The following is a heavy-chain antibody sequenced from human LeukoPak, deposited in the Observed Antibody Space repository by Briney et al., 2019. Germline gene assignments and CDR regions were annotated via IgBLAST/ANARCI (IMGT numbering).Heavy chain of an antibody. V-gene: IGHV3-74*01. D-gene: IGHD6-19*01. CDR3: ARDHLSSGSSPDYYYYYYMDV. CDR2: INSDGSST. CDR1: GFTFSSYW. Sequence: HTGGSLRLSCAASGFTFSSYWMHWVRQAPGKGLVWVSRINSDGSSTSYADSVKGRFTISRDNAKNTLYLQMNSLRAEDTAVYYCARDHLSSGSSPDYYYYYYMDVWGKGTTVTISS. J-gene: IGHJ6*03.